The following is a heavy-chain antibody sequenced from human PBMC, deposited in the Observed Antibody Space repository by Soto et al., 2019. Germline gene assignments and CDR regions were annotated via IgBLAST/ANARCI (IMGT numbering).Heavy chain of an antibody. CDR2: ISGSGGST. CDR1: GFTFSSYA. D-gene: IGHD3-10*01. V-gene: IGHV3-23*01. CDR3: ARDRGWQTFDY. Sequence: GGSLRLSCAASGFTFSSYAMSWVRQAPGKGLEWVSAISGSGGSTYYAESVKGRFTISRDNFKNTLYLQMNSLRAELTAVYYCARDRGWQTFDYWGQGTLVTVSS. J-gene: IGHJ4*02.